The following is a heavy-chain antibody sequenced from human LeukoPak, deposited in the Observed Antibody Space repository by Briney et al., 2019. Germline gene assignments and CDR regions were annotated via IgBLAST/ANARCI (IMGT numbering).Heavy chain of an antibody. CDR1: GYTLTELS. Sequence: ASVKVPCKVSGYTLTELSMHWVRQAPGKGLEWMGGFDPEDGETIYAQKFQGRVTMTKDTSTDTAYMELSSLRSEDTAVYYCARAEVAVAEGDYWGQGTLVTVSS. V-gene: IGHV1-24*01. J-gene: IGHJ4*02. CDR3: ARAEVAVAEGDY. D-gene: IGHD6-19*01. CDR2: FDPEDGET.